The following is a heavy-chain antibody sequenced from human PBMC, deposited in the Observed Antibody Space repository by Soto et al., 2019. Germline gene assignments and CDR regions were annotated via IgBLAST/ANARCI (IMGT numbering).Heavy chain of an antibody. Sequence: ASVKVSCKASGGTFSSYAISWVRQAPGQGLEWMGGIIPIFGTANYAQKFQGRVTISADKSTSTAYMEVSSLRSEDTAVCYCARVDSSAPGAYWGQGTLVTVSS. D-gene: IGHD3-22*01. CDR1: GGTFSSYA. J-gene: IGHJ4*02. CDR3: ARVDSSAPGAY. CDR2: IIPIFGTA. V-gene: IGHV1-69*06.